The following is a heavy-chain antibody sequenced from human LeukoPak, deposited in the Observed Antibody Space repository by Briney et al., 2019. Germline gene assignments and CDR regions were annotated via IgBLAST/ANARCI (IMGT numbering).Heavy chain of an antibody. J-gene: IGHJ4*02. D-gene: IGHD3-22*01. CDR1: GGSFSGYY. CDR2: INHSGST. CDR3: ARGSSGYHYFDY. Sequence: SETLSLTCAVYGGSFSGYYWSWIRQPPGKGLEWIGEINHSGSTNYNPSLMSRVTISVDTSKNQFSLKLSSVTAADTAVYYCARGSSGYHYFDYWGQGTLVTVSS. V-gene: IGHV4-34*01.